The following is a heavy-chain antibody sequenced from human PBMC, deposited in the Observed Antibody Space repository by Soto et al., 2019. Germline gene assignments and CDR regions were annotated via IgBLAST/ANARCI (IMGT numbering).Heavy chain of an antibody. V-gene: IGHV1-69*13. CDR1: GGTFSSYA. CDR3: AREGSGLVGSPYFDY. D-gene: IGHD3-10*01. J-gene: IGHJ4*02. Sequence: WASVKVSCKASGGTFSSYAISWVRQAPGQGLEWMGGIIPIFGTANYAQKFQGRVTITADESTSTAYMELSSLRSEDTAVYYCAREGSGLVGSPYFDYWGQGTLVTVYS. CDR2: IIPIFGTA.